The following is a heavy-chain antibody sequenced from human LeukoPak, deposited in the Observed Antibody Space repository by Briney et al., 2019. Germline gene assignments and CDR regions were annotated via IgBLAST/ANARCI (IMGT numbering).Heavy chain of an antibody. J-gene: IGHJ6*03. CDR3: ARLPSRELGYYYMDV. V-gene: IGHV5-51*01. CDR1: GYSFSNYW. D-gene: IGHD7-27*01. CDR2: IYPGDSDT. Sequence: SGESLKISCKGSGYSFSNYWIGWVRQMPGKGLEWMGIIYPGDSDTRYSPSFQGQVTISADKSISTAYLQWSSLKASDTAMYYCARLPSRELGYYYMDVWGKGTTVTVSS.